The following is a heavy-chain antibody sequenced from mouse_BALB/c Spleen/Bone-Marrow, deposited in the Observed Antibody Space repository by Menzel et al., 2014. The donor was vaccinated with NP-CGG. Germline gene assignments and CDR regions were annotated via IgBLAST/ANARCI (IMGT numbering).Heavy chain of an antibody. V-gene: IGHV1-47*01. CDR3: ARKGPRNAMDY. Sequence: VMLVESGAEVVKPGASVKMSCKALGYTFTTYPIEWMKQNHGKSLEWIGNFHPFNDDTKYNGKFKDKAKLTVEKSSSTVYLEVSRLTSDDSAIYYCARKGPRNAMDYWGQGTSVTVSS. CDR2: FHPFNDDT. D-gene: IGHD3-3*01. J-gene: IGHJ4*01. CDR1: GYTFTTYP.